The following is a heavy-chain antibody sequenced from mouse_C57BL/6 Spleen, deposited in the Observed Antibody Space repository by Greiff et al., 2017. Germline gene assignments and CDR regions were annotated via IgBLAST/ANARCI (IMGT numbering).Heavy chain of an antibody. CDR3: ARKATVHDYAMDY. CDR2: ISNGGGST. CDR1: GFTFSDYY. D-gene: IGHD1-1*01. J-gene: IGHJ4*01. V-gene: IGHV5-12*01. Sequence: DVMLVESGGGLVQPGGSLKLSCAASGFTFSDYYMYWVRQTPEKRLEWVAYISNGGGSTYYPDTVKGRVTISRDNAKNTLYLQMSRLKSEDTAMYYCARKATVHDYAMDYWGQGTSVTVSS.